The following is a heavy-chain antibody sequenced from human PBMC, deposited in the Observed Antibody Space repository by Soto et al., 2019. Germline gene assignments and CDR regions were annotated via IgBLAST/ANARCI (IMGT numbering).Heavy chain of an antibody. CDR1: GYSFANYW. CDR2: IYPSDSDT. J-gene: IGHJ4*02. D-gene: IGHD3-22*01. CDR3: ARGDSSDYSTTTPADY. Sequence: PGESLKISCSGSGYSFANYWIGWVRPMPGKGLEWMGMIYPSDSDTRNSPSFQGQVTNSADKSISTAYLQWNSLKASDTAMYFCARGDSSDYSTTTPADYWGQGTLVTVSS. V-gene: IGHV5-51*01.